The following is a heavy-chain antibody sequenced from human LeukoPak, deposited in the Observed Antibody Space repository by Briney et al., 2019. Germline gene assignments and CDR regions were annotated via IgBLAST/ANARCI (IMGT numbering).Heavy chain of an antibody. Sequence: ASVKVSCKASGYTFTGYYMHWVRQVPGQGLEWMGRINPNSGGTNYAQKFQGRVTMTRDTSISTAYMELSRLRSDDTAVYYCARSGQQLAQEAFDIWGQGTMVTVSS. D-gene: IGHD6-13*01. V-gene: IGHV1-2*06. CDR2: INPNSGGT. CDR1: GYTFTGYY. J-gene: IGHJ3*02. CDR3: ARSGQQLAQEAFDI.